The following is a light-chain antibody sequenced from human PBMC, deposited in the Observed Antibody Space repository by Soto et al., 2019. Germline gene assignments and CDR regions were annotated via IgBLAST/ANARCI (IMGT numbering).Light chain of an antibody. V-gene: IGLV2-14*01. Sequence: QSALTQPASVSGSPGQSITISCTGTSSDVGGYKFVSWYQQHPGKAPKLMIYEVSNRPSGVSNRFSRSKSGNTASLTISGLQAEDEADYYRSSYTTSSTRVFGGGTKLTVL. CDR2: EVS. J-gene: IGLJ3*02. CDR1: SSDVGGYKF. CDR3: SSYTTSSTRV.